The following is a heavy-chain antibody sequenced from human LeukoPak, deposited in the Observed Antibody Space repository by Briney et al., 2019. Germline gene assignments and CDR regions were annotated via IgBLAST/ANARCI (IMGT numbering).Heavy chain of an antibody. V-gene: IGHV4-59*01. CDR1: GGSISSYY. CDR3: ARAYCSSTSCGWFDP. Sequence: ETLPLTCTVSGGSISSYYWSWIRQPPGKGLEWIGYIYYSGSTNYNPSLKSRVTISVDTSKNQFSLKLSSVTAADTAVYYCARAYCSSTSCGWFDPWGQGTLVTVSS. CDR2: IYYSGST. J-gene: IGHJ5*02. D-gene: IGHD2-2*01.